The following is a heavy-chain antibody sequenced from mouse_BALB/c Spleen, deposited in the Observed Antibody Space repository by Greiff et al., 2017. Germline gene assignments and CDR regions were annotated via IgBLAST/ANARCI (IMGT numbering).Heavy chain of an antibody. CDR1: GYTFTSYD. Sequence: LVESGPELVKPGASVRISCKASGYTFTSYDINWVKQRPGQGLEWIGWIYPGDGSTKYNEKFKGKATLTADKSSSTAYMQLSSLTSENSAVYFCARSKVREAMDYWGQGTSVTVSS. J-gene: IGHJ4*01. D-gene: IGHD2-14*01. CDR2: IYPGDGST. V-gene: IGHV1S56*01. CDR3: ARSKVREAMDY.